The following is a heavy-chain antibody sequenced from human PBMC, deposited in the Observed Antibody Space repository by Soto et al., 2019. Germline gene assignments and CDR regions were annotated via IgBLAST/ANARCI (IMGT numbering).Heavy chain of an antibody. CDR3: AKGGLFGELGL. D-gene: IGHD3-10*02. J-gene: IGHJ4*02. CDR2: ISSDGSHK. CDR1: GFSFSNYG. V-gene: IGHV3-30*18. Sequence: QVQLVESGGGVVQPGTSLRLSCSASGFSFSNYGMHWVRQTPGKGLEWVSVISSDGSHKYYLDSVKGRFTISRDNSKNTLYLQMNRLRADDTAVYYCAKGGLFGELGLWGQGTLVTVSS.